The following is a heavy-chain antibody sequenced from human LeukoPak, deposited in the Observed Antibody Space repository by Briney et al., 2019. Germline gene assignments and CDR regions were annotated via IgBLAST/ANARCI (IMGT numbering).Heavy chain of an antibody. D-gene: IGHD3-10*01. V-gene: IGHV5-10-1*01. CDR3: ARVACITMVRGVIIGGFDP. Sequence: GESLNISSKGSGYSFTSYWISWVRPMPGKGLEWMGRIDPSDSYTNYSPSFQGHVTISADRSISTADLQWSSLKVSDSAMYYCARVACITMVRGVIIGGFDPWGQGTLVTVSS. CDR1: GYSFTSYW. J-gene: IGHJ5*02. CDR2: IDPSDSYT.